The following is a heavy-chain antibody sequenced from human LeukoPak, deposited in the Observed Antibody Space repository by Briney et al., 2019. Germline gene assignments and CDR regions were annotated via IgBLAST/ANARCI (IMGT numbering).Heavy chain of an antibody. CDR2: ISSSSNII. V-gene: IGHV3-48*04. D-gene: IGHD3-16*01. Sequence: GGSLRLSCAASGFTFSNYNMNWVRQPPGKGLQWVSYISSSSNIIYYADSVKGRFTISRDNAKNSLFLQMNSLRPDDTALYYCARVRGYYFDCWGQGTLVTVSS. CDR3: ARVRGYYFDC. J-gene: IGHJ4*02. CDR1: GFTFSNYN.